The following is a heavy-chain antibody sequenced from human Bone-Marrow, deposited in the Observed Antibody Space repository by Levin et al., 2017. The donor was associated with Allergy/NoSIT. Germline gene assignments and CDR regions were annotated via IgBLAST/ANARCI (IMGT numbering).Heavy chain of an antibody. CDR3: AKGPPSSSLASCGGDCYWAPDY. CDR1: GFYFNSYA. D-gene: IGHD2-21*02. V-gene: IGHV3-23*01. Sequence: GGSLRLSCAASGFYFNSYAMIWVRQAPGQGLEWVSGISASGGTTHYADSVKGRFTLSSDNSKNALYLQMNSLRDDDTAVYYCAKGPPSSSLASCGGDCYWAPDYWGQGALVSVSS. J-gene: IGHJ4*02. CDR2: ISASGGTT.